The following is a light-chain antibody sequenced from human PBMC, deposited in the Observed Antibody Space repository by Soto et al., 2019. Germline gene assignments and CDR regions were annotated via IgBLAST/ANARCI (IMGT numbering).Light chain of an antibody. V-gene: IGLV1-40*01. CDR3: ATWDDSLNGFYV. Sequence: QSVLTQPPSVSGAPGESVTISCAGSSSNIGAGSGVHWYQQLPGTAPKLLINVNTNRPSGVPDRFSGSKSGTSASLAITGLLPEDEADYFCATWDDSLNGFYVFGTGTKVTVL. CDR2: VNT. CDR1: SSNIGAGSG. J-gene: IGLJ1*01.